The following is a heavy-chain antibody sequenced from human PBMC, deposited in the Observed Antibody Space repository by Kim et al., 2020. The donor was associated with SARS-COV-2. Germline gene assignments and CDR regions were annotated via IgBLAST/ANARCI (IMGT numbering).Heavy chain of an antibody. J-gene: IGHJ3*02. V-gene: IGHV3-23*01. CDR3: AKDEGRKGAFDI. Sequence: YADSVKGRFTISRDNSKNTLYLQMNSLRAEDTAVYYCAKDEGRKGAFDIWGQGTMVTVSS.